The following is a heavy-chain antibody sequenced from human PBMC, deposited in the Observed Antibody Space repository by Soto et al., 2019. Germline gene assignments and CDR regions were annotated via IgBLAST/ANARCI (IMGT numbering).Heavy chain of an antibody. CDR3: ARTHVPGAPHFDF. V-gene: IGHV1-18*01. CDR1: GYTFSSYR. D-gene: IGHD2-2*01. CDR2: ISAYNGDT. J-gene: IGHJ4*02. Sequence: ASVKVSCKASGYTFSSYRITWVRQAPGQGLEWVGWISAYNGDTSYAQKFQDRVTMTTDTSTTTTYTELRTLRSDDTAVYYCARTHVPGAPHFDFWGQGTLVTV.